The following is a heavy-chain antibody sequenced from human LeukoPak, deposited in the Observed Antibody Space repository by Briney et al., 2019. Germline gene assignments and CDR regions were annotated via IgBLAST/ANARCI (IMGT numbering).Heavy chain of an antibody. J-gene: IGHJ6*02. CDR3: ARGNSGSYPYYYYGMDA. D-gene: IGHD1-26*01. Sequence: SETLSLTCTVSGGSISSYYWSWIRQPPGKGLEWIGYIYYSVSTNYNPSLKSRVTISVDTSKNQFSLKLSSVTAADTAVYYCARGNSGSYPYYYYGMDAWGQGTTVTVSS. V-gene: IGHV4-59*01. CDR2: IYYSVST. CDR1: GGSISSYY.